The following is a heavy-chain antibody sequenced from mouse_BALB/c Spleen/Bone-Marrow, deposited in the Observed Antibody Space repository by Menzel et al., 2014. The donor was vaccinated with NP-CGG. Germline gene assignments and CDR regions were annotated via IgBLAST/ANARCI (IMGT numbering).Heavy chain of an antibody. J-gene: IGHJ4*01. CDR1: GYTFSSYW. CDR2: ILPGSGSP. D-gene: IGHD2-1*01. CDR3: ARGLYGNYGE. V-gene: IGHV1-9*01. Sequence: QVQLQQSGAELMKPGASVKISCKATGYTFSSYWIGWVKQRPGHGLEWIGEILPGSGSPNYNEKSKGKATFTADTSSNTAYMQLSSLTSEDSAVYYCARGLYGNYGEWGQGTSVTVSS.